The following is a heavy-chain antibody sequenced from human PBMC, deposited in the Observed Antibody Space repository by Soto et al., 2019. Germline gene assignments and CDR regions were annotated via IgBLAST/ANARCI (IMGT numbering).Heavy chain of an antibody. CDR3: ARGDDDYYTRRLDS. V-gene: IGHV4-4*02. Sequence: SETLSLTCAVSGGSITSSNWWSWVRQPPGKGLEWIGEIYHSGTTNYNPSLKSRVTISVDKSKNQFSLELTSVTAADTAVYYCARGDDDYYTRRLDSWGQGISVTVSS. D-gene: IGHD3-3*01. J-gene: IGHJ4*02. CDR2: IYHSGTT. CDR1: GGSITSSNW.